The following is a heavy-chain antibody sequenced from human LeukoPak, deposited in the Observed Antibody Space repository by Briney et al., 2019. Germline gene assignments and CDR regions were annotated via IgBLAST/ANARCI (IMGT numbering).Heavy chain of an antibody. CDR2: IHSSGST. CDR3: ARSVDVYDVSFDY. Sequence: SETLSLTCTVSGGSISTYYWSWIRQPPGKGLEWVGYIHSSGSTNYNPSLKSRVTILVDTSKNQFSLKLSSVTAADTAVYYCARSVDVYDVSFDYWGQGTLVIVSS. CDR1: GGSISTYY. V-gene: IGHV4-59*01. D-gene: IGHD2/OR15-2a*01. J-gene: IGHJ4*02.